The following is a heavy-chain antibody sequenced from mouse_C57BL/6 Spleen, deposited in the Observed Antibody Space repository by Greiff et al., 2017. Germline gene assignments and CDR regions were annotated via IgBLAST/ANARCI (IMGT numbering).Heavy chain of an antibody. CDR1: GYAFSSSW. V-gene: IGHV1-82*01. Sequence: VQLQQPGPELVKPGASVKISCKASGYAFSSSWMNWVKQRPGKGLEWIGRIYPGDGDTNYNGKFKGKATLTADKSSSTAYMQLSSLTSEDSAVYFCAKGTSFDYWGQGTTLTVSS. CDR2: IYPGDGDT. CDR3: AKGTSFDY. J-gene: IGHJ2*01.